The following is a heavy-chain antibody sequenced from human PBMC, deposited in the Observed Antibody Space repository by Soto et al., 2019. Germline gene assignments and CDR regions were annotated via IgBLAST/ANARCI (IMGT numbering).Heavy chain of an antibody. CDR2: IIPIFGTA. CDR1: GGTFTSYP. J-gene: IGHJ6*02. V-gene: IGHV1-69*13. D-gene: IGHD6-6*01. Sequence: SVKVSCKASGGTFTSYPISWVRQAPGQGLEWMGGIIPIFGTANYAQKFQGRVTITAEESTSTAYMELSSLRSEDTAVYYCARTRIAARXDFSGDLVTYYLYGMDVWGQGTTVTVSS. CDR3: ARTRIAARXDFSGDLVTYYLYGMDV.